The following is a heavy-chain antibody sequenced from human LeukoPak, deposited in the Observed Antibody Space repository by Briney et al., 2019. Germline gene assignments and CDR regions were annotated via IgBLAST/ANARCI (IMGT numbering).Heavy chain of an antibody. CDR1: GFTFSSYA. D-gene: IGHD6-13*01. Sequence: GGSLRLSCAASGFTFSSYAMSWVRQAPGKGLEWVSTIGGSGDSTYYADSVKGRFTISRDNSKNTLYLQMNSLRAEDTALYYCAKDRRTTGIAAHGRICCWFDPWGQGTLVTVSS. CDR2: IGGSGDST. CDR3: AKDRRTTGIAAHGRICCWFDP. J-gene: IGHJ5*02. V-gene: IGHV3-23*01.